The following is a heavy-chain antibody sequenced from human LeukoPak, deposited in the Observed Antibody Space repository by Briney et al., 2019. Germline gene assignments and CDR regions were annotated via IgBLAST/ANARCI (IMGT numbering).Heavy chain of an antibody. CDR2: FSGSDGST. CDR3: AKGRGYCTGGSCYSDY. J-gene: IGHJ4*02. CDR1: GFTFSNYA. Sequence: GGSWRLSCKASGFTFSNYAMSWVRQAQGKGLEWVSIFSGSDGSTYYADSVKGRFTISRDNSKNTLYLQMNSLRVEDTAIYYCAKGRGYCTGGSCYSDYWGQGTLVTVSS. V-gene: IGHV3-23*01. D-gene: IGHD2-15*01.